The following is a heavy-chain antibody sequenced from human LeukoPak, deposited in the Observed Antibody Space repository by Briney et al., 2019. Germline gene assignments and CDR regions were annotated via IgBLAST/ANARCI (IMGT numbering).Heavy chain of an antibody. CDR1: GYTFTGYY. V-gene: IGHV1-2*02. J-gene: IGHJ4*02. D-gene: IGHD3-9*01. CDR3: ARSPHILTGENFDY. Sequence: ASVKVSCKASGYTFTGYYMHWVRQAPGQGLEWMGWINPNSGGTNYAQKFQGRVTMTRDTSISTAYMELSRLRSDDTALYYCARSPHILTGENFDYWGQGTLVTVSS. CDR2: INPNSGGT.